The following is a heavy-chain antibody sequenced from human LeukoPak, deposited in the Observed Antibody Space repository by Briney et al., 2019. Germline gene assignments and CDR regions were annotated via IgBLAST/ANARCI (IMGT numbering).Heavy chain of an antibody. D-gene: IGHD4-23*01. Sequence: PGGSLRLCCAASGFTVSSNYMSWVRQASGKGLEWVSVLSGSGTTGKYYADSVKGRFTISRDNSKNTLFLEMNSLRAEDSALYYCAKGYYGGSATHFDSWGQGILVTVSS. J-gene: IGHJ4*02. CDR2: LSGSGTTGK. CDR1: GFTVSSNY. V-gene: IGHV3-23*01. CDR3: AKGYYGGSATHFDS.